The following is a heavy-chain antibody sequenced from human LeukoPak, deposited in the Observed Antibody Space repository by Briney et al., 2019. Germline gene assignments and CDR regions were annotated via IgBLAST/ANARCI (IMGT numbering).Heavy chain of an antibody. Sequence: PGVSLRLSCAASGFTFSSYSMNWVRQAPGKGLEWVSSISSSSSYIYYADSVKGRFTISRDNAKNSLYLQMNSLRAEDTAVYYCARGATAMAPGGFDYWGQGTLVTVSS. CDR2: ISSSSSYI. D-gene: IGHD5-18*01. J-gene: IGHJ4*02. CDR3: ARGATAMAPGGFDY. CDR1: GFTFSSYS. V-gene: IGHV3-21*01.